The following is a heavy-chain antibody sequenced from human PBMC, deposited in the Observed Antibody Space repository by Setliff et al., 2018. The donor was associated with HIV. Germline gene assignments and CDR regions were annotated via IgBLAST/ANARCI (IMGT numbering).Heavy chain of an antibody. CDR3: ARRPIKGHGPFDS. CDR1: GYSMSSGYY. V-gene: IGHV4-38-2*01. Sequence: SETLSLTCGVSGYSMSSGYYWGWIRQPPGKALEWLGIVYYTGSTNYNPSLKSRVAMSVDTSRNQFSLKLTSVTAADTAVYYCARRPIKGHGPFDSWGPGTLVTVSS. J-gene: IGHJ4*02. CDR2: VYYTGST. D-gene: IGHD2-21*01.